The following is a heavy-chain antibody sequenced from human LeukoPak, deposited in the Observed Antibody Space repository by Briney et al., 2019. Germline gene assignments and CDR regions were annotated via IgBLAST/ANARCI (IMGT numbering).Heavy chain of an antibody. CDR3: ARLSAVGGTLFDY. Sequence: PGGSLRLSCAASGFTFISYAMSWVRQAPGKGLDWVSAISGSGGSTYYADSVKGRFTISRDNSKNSLYLQMNSLRAEDTAVYYCARLSAVGGTLFDYWGQGTLVTVSS. CDR2: ISGSGGST. V-gene: IGHV3-23*01. D-gene: IGHD6-19*01. CDR1: GFTFISYA. J-gene: IGHJ4*02.